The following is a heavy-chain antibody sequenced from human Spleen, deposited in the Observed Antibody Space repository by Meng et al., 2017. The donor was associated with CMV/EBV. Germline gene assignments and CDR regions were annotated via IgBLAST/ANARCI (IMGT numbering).Heavy chain of an antibody. J-gene: IGHJ6*02. CDR3: ARDRTGDCSSTSCYNYYYYYGMDV. Sequence: SVKVSCKASGGSFTNYDLSWVRQAPGQGLEWVGKIIPTLGTANYAQKFQGRVSITTDESTTTAYMELSSLRSEDTAVYYCARDRTGDCSSTSCYNYYYYYGMDVWGQGTTVTVSS. D-gene: IGHD2-2*02. CDR2: IIPTLGTA. CDR1: GGSFTNYD. V-gene: IGHV1-69*11.